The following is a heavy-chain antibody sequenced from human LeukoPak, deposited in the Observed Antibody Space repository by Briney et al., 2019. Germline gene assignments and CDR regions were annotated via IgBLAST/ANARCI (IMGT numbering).Heavy chain of an antibody. CDR3: ASLGSSGYYSPDYYYYMDV. Sequence: ASVKVSCKASGGTFSSYAISWVRQAPGQGLEWMGGIIPIFGTANYAQKFQGRVTITTDESTCTAYMELSSLRSEDTAVYYCASLGSSGYYSPDYYYYMDVWGKGTTVTVSS. J-gene: IGHJ6*03. CDR1: GGTFSSYA. D-gene: IGHD3-22*01. CDR2: IIPIFGTA. V-gene: IGHV1-69*05.